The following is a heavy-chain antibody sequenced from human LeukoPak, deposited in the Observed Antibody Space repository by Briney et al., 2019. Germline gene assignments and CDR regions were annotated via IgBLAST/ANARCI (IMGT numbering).Heavy chain of an antibody. Sequence: SETLSLTCTVSSRSISSGGYYWSWLRQHPGKGLEWIGYIYYSVSTYYNPSLKSRVTIAVDTSKSQYSLKLSSVTAADTAVYYCARAGTGFGVVIDAFDIWGQGTKVTVSS. CDR2: IYYSVST. CDR1: SRSISSGGYY. V-gene: IGHV4-31*03. J-gene: IGHJ3*02. CDR3: ARAGTGFGVVIDAFDI. D-gene: IGHD3-3*01.